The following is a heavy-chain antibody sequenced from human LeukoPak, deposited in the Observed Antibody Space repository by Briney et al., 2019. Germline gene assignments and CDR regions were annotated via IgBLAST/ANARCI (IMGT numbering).Heavy chain of an antibody. V-gene: IGHV4-59*01. J-gene: IGHJ4*02. CDR1: GGSISSYY. D-gene: IGHD3-22*01. CDR2: IYYSGST. CDR3: ARGDYYDSSGYYYRGCYFDY. Sequence: SETLSLTCTVSGGSISSYYWSWIRQPPGKGLEWIGYIYYSGSTNYDPSLKSRVTISVDTSKNQFSLKLSSVTAADTAVYYCARGDYYDSSGYYYRGCYFDYWGQGTLVTVSS.